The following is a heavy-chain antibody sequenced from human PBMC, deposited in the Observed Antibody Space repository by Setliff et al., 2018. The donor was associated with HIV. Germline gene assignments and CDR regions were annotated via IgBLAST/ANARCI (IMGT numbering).Heavy chain of an antibody. J-gene: IGHJ5*02. CDR2: INHSGST. Sequence: SETLSLTCAVYGGSFSGYYWTWIRQPPGKGLEWIGEINHSGSTNYNPSLKSRATISIDTSKNQLSLKLGSVTAADTAVYYCARIGRGWSVGWFDPWGQGTLVTVSS. V-gene: IGHV4-34*01. D-gene: IGHD6-19*01. CDR1: GGSFSGYY. CDR3: ARIGRGWSVGWFDP.